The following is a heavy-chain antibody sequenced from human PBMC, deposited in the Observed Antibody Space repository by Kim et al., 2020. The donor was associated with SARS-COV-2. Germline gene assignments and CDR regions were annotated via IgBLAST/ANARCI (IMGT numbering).Heavy chain of an antibody. J-gene: IGHJ4*02. V-gene: IGHV3-49*02. Sequence: GRTETAASMKDRFIIARNDAKSIAYLQMNSLNTEDTAVYYCTRGPPLFDSWGQGTLVTVSS. CDR2: GRT. CDR3: TRGPPLFDS.